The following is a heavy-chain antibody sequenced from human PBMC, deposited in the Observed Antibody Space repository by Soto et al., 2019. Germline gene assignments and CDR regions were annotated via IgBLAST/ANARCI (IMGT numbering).Heavy chain of an antibody. J-gene: IGHJ5*02. V-gene: IGHV2-5*02. D-gene: IGHD3-16*01. Sequence: QITLKESGPTLVKSTQTLTLTCTFSGFSLTTSGVGVGWIRQPPGKALEWLALIYWDDDKRYSPSLKSRLTITNDTSKNQVVLMMTNMDPVDTATYYCAHSLGEDGFDPWGQGTLVTVSS. CDR1: GFSLTTSGVG. CDR3: AHSLGEDGFDP. CDR2: IYWDDDK.